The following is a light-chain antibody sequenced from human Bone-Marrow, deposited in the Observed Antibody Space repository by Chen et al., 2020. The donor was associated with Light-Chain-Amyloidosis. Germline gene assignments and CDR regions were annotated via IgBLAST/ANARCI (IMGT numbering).Light chain of an antibody. J-gene: IGLJ3*02. CDR2: DDS. V-gene: IGLV3-21*02. CDR1: NIGSTS. Sequence: SYVLTQPSSVSVAPGQTATIACGGNNIGSTSVHWYQQTPGQAPLLVVYDDSDRPSGIPERLTGSNSGNTATLTIRRAEAGDEADYYCQVWDRSSDRPVFGGGTKLTVL. CDR3: QVWDRSSDRPV.